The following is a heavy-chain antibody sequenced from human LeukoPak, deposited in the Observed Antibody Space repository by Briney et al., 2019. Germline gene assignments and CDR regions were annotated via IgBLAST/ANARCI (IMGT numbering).Heavy chain of an antibody. V-gene: IGHV3-21*01. CDR3: ARRGGQRPRYYYYMDV. D-gene: IGHD2-15*01. CDR1: GFTFSSYS. CDR2: ISSSSSYI. J-gene: IGHJ6*03. Sequence: TGGSLRLSCAASGFTFSSYSMNWVRQAPGKGLEWVSSISSSSSYIYYADSVKGRFTISRDNAKNSLYLQMNSLRAEDTAVYYCARRGGQRPRYYYYMDVWGKGTTVTVSS.